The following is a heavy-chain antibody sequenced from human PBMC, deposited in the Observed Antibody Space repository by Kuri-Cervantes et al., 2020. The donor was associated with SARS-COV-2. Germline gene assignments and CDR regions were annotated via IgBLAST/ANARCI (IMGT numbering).Heavy chain of an antibody. D-gene: IGHD3-3*01. Sequence: GSLRLSCTVSGGSISSYYWSWIRQPPGKGLEWIGSIYHSGSTYYNPSLKSRVTISVDTSKNQFSLKLSSVTAADTAVYFCVGIWSNYRFDYWGQGTLVTVSS. CDR3: VGIWSNYRFDY. CDR1: GGSISSYY. J-gene: IGHJ4*02. V-gene: IGHV4-59*04. CDR2: IYHSGST.